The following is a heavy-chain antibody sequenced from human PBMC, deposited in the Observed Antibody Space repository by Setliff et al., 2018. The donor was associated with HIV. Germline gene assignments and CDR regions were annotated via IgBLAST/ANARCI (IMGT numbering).Heavy chain of an antibody. D-gene: IGHD3-22*01. J-gene: IGHJ3*01. CDR1: GYIFTGYW. V-gene: IGHV5-51*01. CDR3: ARIGDTSGYYFYIFDL. CDR2: IHPVDSDV. Sequence: GESLTISCQGSGYIFTGYWVGWVRQMAGKGLEWMGMIHPVDSDVRYSPSFEGQVTISADKSTSTAYLQWTGLKASDTAMYYCARIGDTSGYYFYIFDLWGQGTMVTVS.